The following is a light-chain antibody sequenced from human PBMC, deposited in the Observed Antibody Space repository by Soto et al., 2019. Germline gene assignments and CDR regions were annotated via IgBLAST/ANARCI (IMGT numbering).Light chain of an antibody. Sequence: EIVLKQSPGALSLSPGERATLSCRAIQSVSNNYLAWYQQKPGQAPRLLIYGASTRATGIPARFSGSGSGTEFTLTISSLQSEDFAVYYCQQYNNWATWTFGQGTKVDVK. CDR3: QQYNNWATWT. CDR1: QSVSNN. CDR2: GAS. V-gene: IGKV3-15*01. J-gene: IGKJ1*01.